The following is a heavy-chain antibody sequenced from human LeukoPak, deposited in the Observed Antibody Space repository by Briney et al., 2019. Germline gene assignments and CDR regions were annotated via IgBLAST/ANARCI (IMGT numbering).Heavy chain of an antibody. CDR1: GGSISSYY. Sequence: SETLSLTCTVSGGSISSYYWSWLRQPPGKGLEWIGYIYYSGSTNYNPSLKSRVTISVDTSKNQFSLKLSSVTAADTAVYYCARGDSWPIHYVYWGQGTLVTVSS. CDR2: IYYSGST. D-gene: IGHD6-13*01. CDR3: ARGDSWPIHYVY. J-gene: IGHJ4*02. V-gene: IGHV4-59*01.